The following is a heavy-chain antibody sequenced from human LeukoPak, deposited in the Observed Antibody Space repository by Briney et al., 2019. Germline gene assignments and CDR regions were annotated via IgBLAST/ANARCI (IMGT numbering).Heavy chain of an antibody. Sequence: PSETLSLTCTVSGGSVSSGSYYWSWIRQPPGKGLEWIGYIYYSGSTNYNPSLKSRVTISVDTSKNQFSLKLSSVTAADTAVYYCARRAPYSYEWSTLDYWGQGTLVTVSS. D-gene: IGHD5-18*01. CDR1: GGSVSSGSYY. CDR2: IYYSGST. J-gene: IGHJ4*02. CDR3: ARRAPYSYEWSTLDY. V-gene: IGHV4-61*01.